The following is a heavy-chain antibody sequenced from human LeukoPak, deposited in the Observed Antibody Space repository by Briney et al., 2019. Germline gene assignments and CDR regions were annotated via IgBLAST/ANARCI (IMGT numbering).Heavy chain of an antibody. J-gene: IGHJ5*02. CDR1: GGSISSYY. CDR3: ATQTGYSSGWKGWFDP. Sequence: PSETLSLTCTVSGGSISSYYWSWIRQPPGKGLEWIGYIYYSGSTNYNPSLKSRVTISVDTSKNQFSLKLSSVTAADTAVYYCATQTGYSSGWKGWFDPWGQGTLVTVSS. D-gene: IGHD6-19*01. CDR2: IYYSGST. V-gene: IGHV4-59*01.